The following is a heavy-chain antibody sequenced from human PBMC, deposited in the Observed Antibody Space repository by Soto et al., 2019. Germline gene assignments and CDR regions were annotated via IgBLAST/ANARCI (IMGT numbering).Heavy chain of an antibody. CDR2: ISSNGGST. Sequence: PGGSLRLSCSASGFTFSSYAMHWVRQAPGKGLEYVSAISSNGGSTYYADSVKGRFTISRDNSKNTLYLQMSSLRAEDTAVYYCVKGWAIYYGSGSYYNHGRYYYYGMDVWGQGTTVTVSS. CDR3: VKGWAIYYGSGSYYNHGRYYYYGMDV. J-gene: IGHJ6*02. D-gene: IGHD3-10*01. CDR1: GFTFSSYA. V-gene: IGHV3-64D*06.